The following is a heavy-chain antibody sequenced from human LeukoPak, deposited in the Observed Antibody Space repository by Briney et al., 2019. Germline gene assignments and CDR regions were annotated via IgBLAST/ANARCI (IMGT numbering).Heavy chain of an antibody. CDR2: IYYSGST. J-gene: IGHJ5*02. D-gene: IGHD3-22*01. Sequence: PSETLSLTCTVSGGSISSSSYYWGWLRQPPGKGLEWIGSIYYSGSTYYNPSLKSRVTISVDTSKNQFSLKLSPVTAADTAVYYCARSDPNYHDSSGYRYNWFDTWGQGTLVTVSS. CDR3: ARSDPNYHDSSGYRYNWFDT. V-gene: IGHV4-39*07. CDR1: GGSISSSSYY.